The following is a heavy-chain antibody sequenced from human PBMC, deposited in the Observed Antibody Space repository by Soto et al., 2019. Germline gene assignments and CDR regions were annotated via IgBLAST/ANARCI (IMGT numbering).Heavy chain of an antibody. CDR3: ARQYTF. J-gene: IGHJ4*02. CDR1: GGSISSRGSY. V-gene: IGHV4-39*01. CDR2: IDYAGNT. Sequence: QLQLQESGPGLVKPSETLSLTCSVSGGSISSRGSYWGWIRQSPGKGLEWIGSIDYAGNTYYNPSLRSRLTISADTSKNQFSLKLTSVTAADTAVFFCARQYTFWGQGTLGTVSS. D-gene: IGHD5-18*01.